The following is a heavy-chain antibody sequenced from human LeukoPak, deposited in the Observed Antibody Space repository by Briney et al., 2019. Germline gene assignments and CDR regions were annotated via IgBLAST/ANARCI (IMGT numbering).Heavy chain of an antibody. D-gene: IGHD3-22*01. CDR2: IYYSGST. CDR3: ARGRIYYDSTGYYI. J-gene: IGHJ4*02. V-gene: IGHV4-59*01. Sequence: SETLSLTCTVSGGSISSYYWSWIRQPPGKGLEWIGHIYYSGSTNYNPSLKSRVTISVDTSKNQFSLKLSSVTAADTAVYYCARGRIYYDSTGYYIWGQETLVTVSS. CDR1: GGSISSYY.